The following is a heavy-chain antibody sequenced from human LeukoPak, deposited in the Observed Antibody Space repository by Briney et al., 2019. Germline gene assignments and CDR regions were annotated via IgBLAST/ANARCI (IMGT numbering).Heavy chain of an antibody. CDR1: GGSFSGYY. V-gene: IGHV4-34*01. Sequence: SETLSLTCAVYGGSFSGYYWSWIRQPPGKGLEWIGEINHSGSTNYNPSLKSRVTISVDTSKNQFSLKLSSVTAADTAVYYCASLDEGYCSSTSCYGPFTGAFDIWGQGTMVTVSS. J-gene: IGHJ3*02. CDR2: INHSGST. CDR3: ASLDEGYCSSTSCYGPFTGAFDI. D-gene: IGHD2-2*01.